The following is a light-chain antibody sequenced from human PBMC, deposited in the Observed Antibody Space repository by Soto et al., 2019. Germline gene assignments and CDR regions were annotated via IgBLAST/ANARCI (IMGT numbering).Light chain of an antibody. J-gene: IGKJ5*01. CDR2: AAS. V-gene: IGKV1-39*01. CDR3: QQSYSTPGT. CDR1: QSISSY. Sequence: DIQMTQSPSSLSASVGDRVTITCRASQSISSYLNWYQQKPGKAPKLLIYAASSLQSGVPSRFSGSGSGTDFTLTISSLQPEDFATYYCQQSYSTPGTFGQGTHWRL.